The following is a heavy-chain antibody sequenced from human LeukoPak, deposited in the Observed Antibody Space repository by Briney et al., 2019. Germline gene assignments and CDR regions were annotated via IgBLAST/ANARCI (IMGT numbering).Heavy chain of an antibody. CDR1: GYTFTSYY. J-gene: IGHJ4*02. CDR3: ARDLLIGPDYYDSSGYYDYFDY. V-gene: IGHV1-46*01. D-gene: IGHD3-22*01. CDR2: INPSGGST. Sequence: ASVKVSCKASGYTFTSYYMHWVRQAPGQGLEWMGIINPSGGSTSYAQKFQGRVTMTTDTSTSTAYMELRSLRSDDTAVYYCARDLLIGPDYYDSSGYYDYFDYWGQGTLVTVSS.